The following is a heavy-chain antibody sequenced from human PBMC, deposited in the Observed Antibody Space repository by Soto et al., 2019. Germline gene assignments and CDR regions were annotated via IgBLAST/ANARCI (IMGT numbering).Heavy chain of an antibody. CDR1: KFSFSNYA. CDR3: AKDRDAYNSGVFDY. D-gene: IGHD7-27*01. J-gene: IGHJ4*02. Sequence: GGSLRLSCAASKFSFSNYAMSWVRQAPGEGLEWVSAVSGTSGTTSYADSVKGRFTISRDNSNHTLYLHMNNLRAEDTAVYYCAKDRDAYNSGVFDYWGQGTLVTVSS. V-gene: IGHV3-23*01. CDR2: VSGTSGTT.